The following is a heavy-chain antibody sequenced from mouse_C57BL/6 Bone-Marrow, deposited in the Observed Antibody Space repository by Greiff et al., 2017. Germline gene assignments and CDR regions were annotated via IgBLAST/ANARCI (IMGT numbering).Heavy chain of an antibody. J-gene: IGHJ3*01. Sequence: EVKLMESGGGLVKPGGSLKLSCAASGFTFSSYTMSWVRQTPEKRLEWVATISGGGGNTYYPDSVKGRFTISRDNAKNTLYLQMSSLRSGDTALYDCASLYYYGSSYPPWFAYWGQGTLVTVSA. CDR1: GFTFSSYT. CDR3: ASLYYYGSSYPPWFAY. CDR2: ISGGGGNT. V-gene: IGHV5-9*01. D-gene: IGHD1-1*01.